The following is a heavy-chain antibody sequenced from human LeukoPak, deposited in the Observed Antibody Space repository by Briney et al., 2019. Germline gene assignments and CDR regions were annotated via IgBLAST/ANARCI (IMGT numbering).Heavy chain of an antibody. D-gene: IGHD3-10*01. V-gene: IGHV4-59*10. Sequence: SETLSLTCAVYGGSFSGYYWSWIRQPAGKGLEWIGRIYTSGSTNYNPTLKSRVTISVDTSKNQFSLKLSSVTAADTAVYYCARASPGFDFFDYWGQGTLVTVSS. CDR1: GGSFSGYY. CDR3: ARASPGFDFFDY. J-gene: IGHJ4*02. CDR2: IYTSGST.